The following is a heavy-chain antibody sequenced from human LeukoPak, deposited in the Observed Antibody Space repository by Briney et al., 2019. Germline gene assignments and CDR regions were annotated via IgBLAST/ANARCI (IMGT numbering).Heavy chain of an antibody. CDR2: ISGSGGST. D-gene: IGHD3-22*01. V-gene: IGHV3-23*01. J-gene: IGHJ4*02. Sequence: GGSLRLSCAASGFTFSSYAMSWVRQAPGKGLEWVSAISGSGGSTYYADSVKGRFTISRDNSKNTLYLQMNSLRAEDTAVYYCAKTTEYYYDSSADYWGQGTLVTVSS. CDR3: AKTTEYYYDSSADY. CDR1: GFTFSSYA.